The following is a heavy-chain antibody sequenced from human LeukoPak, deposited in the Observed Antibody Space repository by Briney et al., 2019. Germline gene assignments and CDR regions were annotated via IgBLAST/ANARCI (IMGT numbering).Heavy chain of an antibody. J-gene: IGHJ3*02. V-gene: IGHV3-30*02. CDR2: IRYDGSNK. CDR3: ARDGQEYYDILTGYFWI. CDR1: GFTFSSYG. D-gene: IGHD3-9*01. Sequence: PGGSLRLSCAASGFTFSSYGMHWVRQAPGKGLEWVAFIRYDGSNKYYADSVKGRFTISRDNSKNTLYLQMNSLRAEDTAVYYCARDGQEYYDILTGYFWIWGQGTMVTVSS.